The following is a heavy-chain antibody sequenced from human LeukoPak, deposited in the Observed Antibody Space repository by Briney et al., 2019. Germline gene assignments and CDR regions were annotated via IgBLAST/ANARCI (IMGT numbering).Heavy chain of an antibody. CDR3: ACSYYDILTGSWFDP. V-gene: IGHV4-59*04. D-gene: IGHD3-9*01. J-gene: IGHJ5*02. Sequence: SETLSLTCTVSGGSISSYYWSWIRQPPGKGLEWIGYIYYSGSTYYNPSLKSRVTISVDTSKNQFSLKLSSVTAADTAVYYCACSYYDILTGSWFDPWGQGTLVTVSS. CDR1: GGSISSYY. CDR2: IYYSGST.